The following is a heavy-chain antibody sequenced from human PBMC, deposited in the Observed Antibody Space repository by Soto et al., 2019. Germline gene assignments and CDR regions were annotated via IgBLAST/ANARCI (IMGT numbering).Heavy chain of an antibody. D-gene: IGHD6-13*01. J-gene: IGHJ5*02. CDR3: ARGGIAAGNWFDP. CDR2: IYYSGST. Sequence: PAETLSLTCTVSGVSISSGDYYWIWMGQPPGKGLEWIGYIYYSGSTYYNPSLKSLVTISVDTSKNQYSLKLSSVTAANTAVYYCARGGIAAGNWFDPWGQGTLVTVSS. V-gene: IGHV4-30-4*01. CDR1: GVSISSGDYY.